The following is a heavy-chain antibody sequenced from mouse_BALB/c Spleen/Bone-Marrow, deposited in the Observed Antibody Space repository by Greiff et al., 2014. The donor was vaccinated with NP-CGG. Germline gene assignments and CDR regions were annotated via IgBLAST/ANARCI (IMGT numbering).Heavy chain of an antibody. CDR3: AREYYGRAWFAY. CDR2: ICSGGST. J-gene: IGHJ3*01. Sequence: VMLVESGPGLVQPSQSLSITCTVSGFSLTSYGVHWVRQSPGKGLEWLGVICSGGSTDYNAAFISRLSITKDNSKSHVFFKMNSLQAYDTAIYYCAREYYGRAWFAYWGQGTLVTVSA. D-gene: IGHD1-1*01. V-gene: IGHV2-2*01. CDR1: GFSLTSYG.